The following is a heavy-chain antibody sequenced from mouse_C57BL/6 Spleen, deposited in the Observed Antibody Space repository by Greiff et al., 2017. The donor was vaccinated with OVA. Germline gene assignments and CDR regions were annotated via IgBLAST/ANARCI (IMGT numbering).Heavy chain of an antibody. V-gene: IGHV1-59*01. D-gene: IGHD3-3*01. CDR1: GYTFTSYW. Sequence: QVQLKQPGAELVRPGTSVKLSCKASGYTFTSYWMHWVKQRPGQGLEWIGVIDPSDSYTKYNQKFKGKATLTVDTSSSTAYMQLSSLTSEDSAVYYCARPEGDWGKGTTLTVSS. CDR2: IDPSDSYT. CDR3: ARPEGD. J-gene: IGHJ2*01.